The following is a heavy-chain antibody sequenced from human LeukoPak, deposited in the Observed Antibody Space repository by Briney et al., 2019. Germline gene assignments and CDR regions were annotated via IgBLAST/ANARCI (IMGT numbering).Heavy chain of an antibody. J-gene: IGHJ4*02. Sequence: SETLSLTCTVSGGSISSYYWSWIRQPPGKGLEWIGYIYYSGSTYYNPSLKSRVTISVDTSKNQFSLKLSSVTAADTAVYYCARAPGYSGSDLDYWGQGTLVTVSS. CDR1: GGSISSYY. V-gene: IGHV4-59*08. CDR2: IYYSGST. D-gene: IGHD6-13*01. CDR3: ARAPGYSGSDLDY.